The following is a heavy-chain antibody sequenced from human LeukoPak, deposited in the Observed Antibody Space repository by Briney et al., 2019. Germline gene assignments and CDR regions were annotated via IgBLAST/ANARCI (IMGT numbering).Heavy chain of an antibody. CDR1: GGSVSSGSYY. V-gene: IGHV4-61*01. Sequence: PSETLSLTCTVSGGSVSSGSYYWSWIRQPPGKGLEWIGYIFDSGSTNYNPSLKSRVTMSVDTSKNQFSLKLSSVTAADTAVYYCAREGDYNSLNFDYWGQGTLVTVSS. J-gene: IGHJ4*02. CDR2: IFDSGST. CDR3: AREGDYNSLNFDY. D-gene: IGHD2-21*02.